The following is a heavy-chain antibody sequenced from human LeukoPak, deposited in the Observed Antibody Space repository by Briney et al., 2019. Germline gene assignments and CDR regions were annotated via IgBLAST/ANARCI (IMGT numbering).Heavy chain of an antibody. CDR2: IYHSGST. D-gene: IGHD6-19*01. V-gene: IGHV4-38-2*02. CDR3: ARDLAVAGGY. Sequence: SETLSLTCTVSGYSISSGYYWGWIRQPPGKGLEWIGSIYHSGSTYYNPSLKSRVTISVDTSKNQFSLKLSSVTAADTAAYYCARDLAVAGGYWGQGTLVTVSS. CDR1: GYSISSGYY. J-gene: IGHJ4*02.